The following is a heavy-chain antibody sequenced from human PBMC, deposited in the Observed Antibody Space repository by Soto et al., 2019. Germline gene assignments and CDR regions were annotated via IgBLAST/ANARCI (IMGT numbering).Heavy chain of an antibody. V-gene: IGHV3-48*03. J-gene: IGHJ5*02. Sequence: EVQLVESGGGLVQPGGSLRLSCAASGFTFSSYEMNWVRQAPGKGLEWVSYISSSGSTIYYADSVKGRFTISRDNAKNSLYLQMNSLRAEDTAVYYCARGGRGRRSSIAARPGWFDPWGQGTLVTVSS. CDR1: GFTFSSYE. D-gene: IGHD6-6*01. CDR3: ARGGRGRRSSIAARPGWFDP. CDR2: ISSSGSTI.